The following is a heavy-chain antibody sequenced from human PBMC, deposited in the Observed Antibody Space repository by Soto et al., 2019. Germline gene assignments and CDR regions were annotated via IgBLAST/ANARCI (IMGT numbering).Heavy chain of an antibody. D-gene: IGHD3-22*01. CDR1: GFPFSRFA. V-gene: IGHV3-48*01. Sequence: GGSLRLSCTASGFPFSRFAMHWLRQAPGEGQGLRRGLEWVSYISSSSSTIFYTDSVKGRFTVSRDNAKNSLYLQMNSLRAEDTAVYYCARGSYYYDSSGYYHYWGQGTLVTVSS. CDR3: ARGSYYYDSSGYYHY. CDR2: ISSSSSTI. J-gene: IGHJ4*02.